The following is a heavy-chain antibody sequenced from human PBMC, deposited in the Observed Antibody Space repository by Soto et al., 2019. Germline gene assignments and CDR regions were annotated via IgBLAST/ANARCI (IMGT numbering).Heavy chain of an antibody. D-gene: IGHD6-19*01. CDR2: ISGSGDTP. Sequence: GGSLRLSCAASGFTFSNYAISWVRQAPGKGLEWVSIISGSGDTPYYADSVKGRFTISRDNSRNTLYLQMNSLRAGDSAKYYCANEGTSGLYYFAYWGPGTLVTVSS. V-gene: IGHV3-23*01. J-gene: IGHJ4*02. CDR3: ANEGTSGLYYFAY. CDR1: GFTFSNYA.